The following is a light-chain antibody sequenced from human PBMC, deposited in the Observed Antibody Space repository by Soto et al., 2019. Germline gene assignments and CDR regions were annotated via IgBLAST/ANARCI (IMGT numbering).Light chain of an antibody. CDR1: QDITNY. V-gene: IGKV1-33*01. Sequence: DIQMTQSPSSLSASVGDRVTITCQASQDITNYLNWYQQTPGKAPKLLIYDASNLETGVPSRFSGSGSGTDFILTISSLQPEDIATYYCQQYDNFPLTFGPGTKVNIK. J-gene: IGKJ3*01. CDR2: DAS. CDR3: QQYDNFPLT.